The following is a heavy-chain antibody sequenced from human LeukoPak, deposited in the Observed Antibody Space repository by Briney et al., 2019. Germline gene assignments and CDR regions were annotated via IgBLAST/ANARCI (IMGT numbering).Heavy chain of an antibody. D-gene: IGHD3-10*01. V-gene: IGHV3-11*04. J-gene: IGHJ4*02. CDR2: ISSSGSII. CDR3: ARDRAYYYGSGDVGY. CDR1: GFTFSDYY. Sequence: PGGSLRLSCAASGFTFSDYYMSWIRQAPGKGLEWVSYISSSGSIIYYADSVKGRFTISRDNAKNSLYLQMNSLRAEDTAVYYCARDRAYYYGSGDVGYWGQGTLVTVSS.